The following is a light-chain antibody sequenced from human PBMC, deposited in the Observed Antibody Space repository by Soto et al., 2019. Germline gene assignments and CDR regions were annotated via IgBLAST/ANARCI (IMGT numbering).Light chain of an antibody. CDR1: SSNIGAGYD. CDR3: QSYDSSLSAL. Sequence: QLVLTQPPSVSGAPGQRVTISCTGSSSNIGAGYDVHWYQQLPGTAPKLLIYGNSNRPSGVPDRFSGSKSGTSASLAITGLQAEDEAAYDCQSYDSSLSALFGGGTKLTVL. J-gene: IGLJ3*02. V-gene: IGLV1-40*01. CDR2: GNS.